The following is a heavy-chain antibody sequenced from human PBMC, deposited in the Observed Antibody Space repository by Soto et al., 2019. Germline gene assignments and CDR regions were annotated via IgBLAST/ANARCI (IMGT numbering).Heavy chain of an antibody. CDR3: ARQGVALELDL. D-gene: IGHD1-7*01. J-gene: IGHJ5*02. CDR1: GFTFNIAA. V-gene: IGHV3-73*01. Sequence: EVQLVDSGGGLVQPGGSLKLSCAASGFTFNIAAIHWVRRASGKGLEWVGLIRNKANGYATAYAASMRGRITVSRDDSKNMAFLEINSLKSEDTAVYHCARQGVALELDLWGQGTLVTVSS. CDR2: IRNKANGYAT.